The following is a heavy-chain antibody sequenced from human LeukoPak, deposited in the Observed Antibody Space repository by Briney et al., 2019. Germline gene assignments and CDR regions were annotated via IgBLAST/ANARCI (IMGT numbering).Heavy chain of an antibody. V-gene: IGHV3-23*01. CDR2: ISGSGGRT. CDR3: ARGTAMAEDY. CDR1: GFTFSTYA. Sequence: GGSLRLSCAASGFTFSTYAMTWVRQAPGKGLEWVSIISGSGGRTYYADSVQGRFTISRDNSINTLYLQMNSLRAEDTAVYYCARGTAMAEDYWGQGTLVTVSS. D-gene: IGHD5-18*01. J-gene: IGHJ4*02.